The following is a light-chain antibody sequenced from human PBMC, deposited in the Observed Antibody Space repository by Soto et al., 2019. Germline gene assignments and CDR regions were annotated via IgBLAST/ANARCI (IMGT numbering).Light chain of an antibody. CDR1: QSISSY. CDR3: QQVYIPPGP. J-gene: IGKJ1*01. V-gene: IGKV1-39*01. CDR2: AAS. Sequence: DIQMTQSPSSLSASVGDRVTITCRASQSISSYLNWYQQKPGKAPKLLIYAASSLQSGVPSRFSGSGSGTVFTLPISSLKPKDFQLYYCQQVYIPPGPFGKGPRVDIK.